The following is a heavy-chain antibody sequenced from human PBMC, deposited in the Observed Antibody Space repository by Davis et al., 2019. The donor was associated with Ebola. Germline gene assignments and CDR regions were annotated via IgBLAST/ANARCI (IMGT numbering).Heavy chain of an antibody. CDR2: IKQDGSEK. CDR3: ARVGSGYHGDHDAFDI. Sequence: GESLKISCAGPGFTFSSYWMSWVRQAPGKGLEWVANIKQDGSEKYYVDSVKGRFTISRDNAKNSLFVQMNSLRAEDTAVYYCARVGSGYHGDHDAFDIWGQGTLVTVSS. J-gene: IGHJ3*02. CDR1: GFTFSSYW. V-gene: IGHV3-7*03. D-gene: IGHD3-10*01.